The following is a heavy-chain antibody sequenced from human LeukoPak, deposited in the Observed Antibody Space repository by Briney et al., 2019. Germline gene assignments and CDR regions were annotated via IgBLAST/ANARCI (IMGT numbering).Heavy chain of an antibody. Sequence: ASVKVSCKTSGYSENFYGITWVRQVAGQGLEWMGWISAQHGQTEYAPNSQDRVTMTTDTSTSTAYMELRSLRSDDTAVYYCARGQGYSSGSSPGGAPPVAFDIWGQGTMVTVSS. CDR1: GYSENFYG. CDR3: ARGQGYSSGSSPGGAPPVAFDI. CDR2: ISAQHGQT. V-gene: IGHV1-18*01. D-gene: IGHD6-19*01. J-gene: IGHJ3*02.